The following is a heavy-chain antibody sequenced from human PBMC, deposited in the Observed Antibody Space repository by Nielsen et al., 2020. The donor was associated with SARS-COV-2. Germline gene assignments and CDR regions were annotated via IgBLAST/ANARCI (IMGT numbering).Heavy chain of an antibody. J-gene: IGHJ4*02. V-gene: IGHV4-31*02. CDR3: ASWAGSGSYFVDY. CDR2: IYYSGST. Sequence: WIRQPPGKGLEWIGYIYYSGSTYYNPSLKSRVTISVDTSKNQFSLKLSSVTAADTAVYYCASWAGSGSYFVDYWGQGTLVTVSS. D-gene: IGHD3-10*01.